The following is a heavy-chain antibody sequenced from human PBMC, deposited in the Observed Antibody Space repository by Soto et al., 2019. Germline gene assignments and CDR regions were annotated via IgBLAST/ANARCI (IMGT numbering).Heavy chain of an antibody. CDR3: ARDPVDCSSTSCYTGAHDP. CDR1: GFTFSDYY. D-gene: IGHD2-2*02. CDR2: ISSSGSTI. J-gene: IGHJ5*02. V-gene: IGHV3-11*01. Sequence: GGSLRLSCAASGFTFSDYYMSWIRQAPGKGLEWVSYISSSGSTIYYADSVKGRFTISRDNAKNPLYLQMNSLRAEDTAVYYCARDPVDCSSTSCYTGAHDPWGQGTLVTVSS.